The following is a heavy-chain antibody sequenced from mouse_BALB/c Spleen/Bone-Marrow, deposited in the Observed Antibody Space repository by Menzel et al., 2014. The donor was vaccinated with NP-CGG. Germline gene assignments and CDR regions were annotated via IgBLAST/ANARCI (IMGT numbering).Heavy chain of an antibody. D-gene: IGHD2-3*01. J-gene: IGHJ3*01. CDR3: TSMRRRGFAY. Sequence: EVKLVESGGGLVQPGGSMKLSCVASGFTFSNYWMNWVRQSPEKGLEWVAEIRLKSNNYATHYAESVKGRFTISRDDSKIIFFLQMNNLRAEDTGIYYCTSMRRRGFAYWGQGTLVTVSA. CDR2: IRLKSNNYAT. V-gene: IGHV6-6*02. CDR1: GFTFSNYW.